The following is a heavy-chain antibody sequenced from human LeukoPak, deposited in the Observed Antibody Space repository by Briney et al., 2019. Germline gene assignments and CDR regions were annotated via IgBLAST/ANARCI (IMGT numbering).Heavy chain of an antibody. V-gene: IGHV3-30-3*01. CDR3: AKDTWMGATNLDD. J-gene: IGHJ4*02. CDR1: GFTFSSYA. CDR2: ISYGGSNK. Sequence: GGFLRLSCAASGFTFSSYAMHWVRQAPGKGLEWVAVISYGGSNKYYADSVKGRFTISRDNSKNTLYLQMNSLRAEDTAVYFCAKDTWMGATNLDDWGQGTLVTVSS. D-gene: IGHD1-26*01.